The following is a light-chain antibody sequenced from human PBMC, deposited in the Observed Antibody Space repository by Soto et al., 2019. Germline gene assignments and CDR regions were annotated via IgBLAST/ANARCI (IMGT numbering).Light chain of an antibody. Sequence: VMTQAPASLSESPGERATLSCRASQSINSNLAWYQQKPGQAPRVLIYGASTRATGIPARFSGSGSGTEFTLTISSLQSEDFAVHYCQQYNKWPPALGQGTKVDIK. CDR2: GAS. CDR1: QSINSN. CDR3: QQYNKWPPA. J-gene: IGKJ1*01. V-gene: IGKV3-15*01.